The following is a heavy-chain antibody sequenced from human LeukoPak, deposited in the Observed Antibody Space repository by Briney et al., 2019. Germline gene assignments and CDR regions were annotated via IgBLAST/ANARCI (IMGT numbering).Heavy chain of an antibody. CDR1: GFTFSSYA. J-gene: IGHJ4*02. CDR3: AKGLNYALPYYFDY. D-gene: IGHD3-16*01. Sequence: PGGSLRLSCAASGFTFSSYAMSWVRQAPGKGLEWVSAISGSGGSTYYADSVKGRFTISRDNSKNTLYLQMNSLRADDTAVYYYAKGLNYALPYYFDYWGQGALVTVSS. CDR2: ISGSGGST. V-gene: IGHV3-23*01.